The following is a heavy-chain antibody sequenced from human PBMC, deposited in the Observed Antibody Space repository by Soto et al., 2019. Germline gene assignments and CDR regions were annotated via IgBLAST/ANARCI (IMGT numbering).Heavy chain of an antibody. J-gene: IGHJ4*02. Sequence: ASVKVSCKASGYTFSSYGISWVRQAPGQGLEWMGWISAYSGNTNYAQKLQGRVTMTTDTSTNTAYMEVRSLRYDDTAVYYCARDRAGNEFDYWGQGTLVTVSS. D-gene: IGHD6-19*01. V-gene: IGHV1-18*01. CDR1: GYTFSSYG. CDR3: ARDRAGNEFDY. CDR2: ISAYSGNT.